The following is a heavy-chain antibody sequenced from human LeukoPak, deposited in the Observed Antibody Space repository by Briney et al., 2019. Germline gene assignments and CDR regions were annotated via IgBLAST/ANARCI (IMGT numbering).Heavy chain of an antibody. Sequence: GESLKISCKGSGYRFTSYWIGWVRQMPGKGLEWMGIIYPGDSDTRYSPSFQGQVTISADKSISTAYLQWSSLKASDIAMYYCVRVPTYYYDSSGSQRGYYFDYWGQGTLVTVSS. CDR3: VRVPTYYYDSSGSQRGYYFDY. CDR1: GYRFTSYW. D-gene: IGHD3-22*01. CDR2: IYPGDSDT. V-gene: IGHV5-51*01. J-gene: IGHJ4*02.